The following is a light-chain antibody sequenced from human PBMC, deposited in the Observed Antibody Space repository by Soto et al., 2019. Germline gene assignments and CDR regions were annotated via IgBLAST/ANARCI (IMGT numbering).Light chain of an antibody. CDR2: AAS. Sequence: DIQMTQSPSFVSSSVGDRVTITCRASQGIRSWLAWYQHKPGRAPELLIHAASSLESGVPSRFSGSGSVTDFTLTISRLHPEDFATYYCQQTTSFPLTFGGGTKVEIK. V-gene: IGKV1-12*01. CDR1: QGIRSW. J-gene: IGKJ4*01. CDR3: QQTTSFPLT.